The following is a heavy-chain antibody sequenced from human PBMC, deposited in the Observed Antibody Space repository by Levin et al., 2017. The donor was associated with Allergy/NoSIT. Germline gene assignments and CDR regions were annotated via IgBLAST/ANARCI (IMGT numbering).Heavy chain of an antibody. CDR3: ARDPVTGYSYGYYYYGMDV. J-gene: IGHJ6*02. CDR1: GGSVSSGSYY. CDR2: IYYSGST. Sequence: SETLSLTCTVSGGSVSSGSYYWSWIRQPPGKGLEWIGYIYYSGSTNYNPSLKSRVTISVDTSKNQFSLKLSSVTAADTAVYYCARDPVTGYSYGYYYYGMDVWGQGTTVTVSS. V-gene: IGHV4-61*01. D-gene: IGHD5-18*01.